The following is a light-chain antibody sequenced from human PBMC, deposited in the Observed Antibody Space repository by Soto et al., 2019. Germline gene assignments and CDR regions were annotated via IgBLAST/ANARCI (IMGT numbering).Light chain of an antibody. CDR3: QQYGNSPCT. V-gene: IGKV3-20*01. J-gene: IGKJ1*01. CDR1: QSVSSSF. CDR2: DAS. Sequence: EIVLTQSPGTLSLSPGERATLSCRAGQSVSSSFIAWYQQKPGQAPRLLIYDASSRATGIPDRFSGSGSGTDFTLTISRLEPEDLAVYYCQQYGNSPCTFGQGTKLDIK.